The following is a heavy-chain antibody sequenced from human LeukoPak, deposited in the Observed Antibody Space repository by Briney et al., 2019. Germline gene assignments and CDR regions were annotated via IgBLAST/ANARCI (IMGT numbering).Heavy chain of an antibody. V-gene: IGHV3-23*01. CDR3: AKTTVGYSSGRYPGWPADC. CDR1: GFTFNTYA. J-gene: IGHJ4*02. Sequence: GRSLRLSCEASGFTFNTYAIYWVRQAPGKGLEWVSGICGSGGCTYYADSVKGRLTISRDNSKNTVYPQMNSLTADDTAVYYCAKTTVGYSSGRYPGWPADCWGQGTLVTVSS. D-gene: IGHD6-19*01. CDR2: ICGSGGCT.